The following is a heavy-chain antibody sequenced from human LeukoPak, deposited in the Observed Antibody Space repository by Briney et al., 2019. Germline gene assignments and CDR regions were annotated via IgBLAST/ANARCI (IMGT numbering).Heavy chain of an antibody. CDR3: ARDKRSTAGNWFAP. CDR1: GYTFTDYY. V-gene: IGHV1-2*06. D-gene: IGHD1-14*01. J-gene: IGHJ5*02. CDR2: INPNSGGT. Sequence: ASVTVSCKASGYTFTDYYIHWVRQAPGQGLESMGRINPNSGGTNYAQRFQGRVTVTRDTSISTAYMELSTLRSDDAAVYYCARDKRSTAGNWFAPWGQGTLVTVSS.